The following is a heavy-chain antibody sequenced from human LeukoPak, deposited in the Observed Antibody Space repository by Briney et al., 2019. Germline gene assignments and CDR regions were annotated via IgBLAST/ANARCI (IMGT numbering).Heavy chain of an antibody. D-gene: IGHD6-13*01. CDR2: SISGGST. V-gene: IGHV3-23*01. Sequence: GGALRDSRASSVCTYSHYAMSGVRQAPGKGLDGVSSISGGSTYYADSVKGRFTISRDNSKNTLFLQMNSLRAEDTAVYYCAKGVSSLTFSFDYWGQGTLVTVSS. CDR3: AKGVSSLTFSFDY. J-gene: IGHJ4*02. CDR1: VCTYSHYA.